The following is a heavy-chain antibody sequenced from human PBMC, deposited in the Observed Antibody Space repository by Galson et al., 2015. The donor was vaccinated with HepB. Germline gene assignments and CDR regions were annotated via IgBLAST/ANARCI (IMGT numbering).Heavy chain of an antibody. V-gene: IGHV5-10-1*01. J-gene: IGHJ5*02. D-gene: IGHD3-9*01. Sequence: QSGAEVKKPGESLRISCKGSGYSFTSYWISWVRQMPGKGLEWMGRIDPSDSYTNYSPSFQGHVTISADKSISTAYLQWSSLKASDTAMYYCARHQTDYDTFNWFDPWGQGTLVTVSS. CDR2: IDPSDSYT. CDR1: GYSFTSYW. CDR3: ARHQTDYDTFNWFDP.